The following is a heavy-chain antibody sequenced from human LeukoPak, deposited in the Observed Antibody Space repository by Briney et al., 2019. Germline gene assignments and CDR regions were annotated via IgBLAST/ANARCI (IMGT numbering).Heavy chain of an antibody. CDR3: AKDVAPNYYDSSGYYSYIDY. D-gene: IGHD3-22*01. Sequence: GRSLRLSCAASGFTFDDYAMHWVRQAPGKGLEWVSGINWNRGFIDYADSVKGRFTISRDNAKNSLYLQMSSLRAEDTALYFCAKDVAPNYYDSSGYYSYIDYWGQGTLVTVSS. J-gene: IGHJ4*02. V-gene: IGHV3-9*01. CDR2: INWNRGFI. CDR1: GFTFDDYA.